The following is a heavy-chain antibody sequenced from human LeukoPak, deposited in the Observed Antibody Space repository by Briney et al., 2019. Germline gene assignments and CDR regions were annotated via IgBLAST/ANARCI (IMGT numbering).Heavy chain of an antibody. D-gene: IGHD3-10*01. CDR3: ARTLDSGTLDY. Sequence: SETLSLTCTVSGGSINNYYWSWIRQPPGKGLEWIAYIYYTGGTNYNPSLKSRVTISIDTSKNQFSLRLSSVTAADTAVYYCARTLDSGTLDYWGQGTLVTVSS. CDR1: GGSINNYY. CDR2: IYYTGGT. V-gene: IGHV4-59*01. J-gene: IGHJ4*02.